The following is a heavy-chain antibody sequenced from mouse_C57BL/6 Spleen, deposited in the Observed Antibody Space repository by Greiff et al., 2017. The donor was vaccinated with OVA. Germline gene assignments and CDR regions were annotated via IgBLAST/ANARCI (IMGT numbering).Heavy chain of an antibody. D-gene: IGHD2-5*01. J-gene: IGHJ4*01. CDR1: GFSLTSYG. V-gene: IGHV2-2*01. Sequence: QVQLQQSGPGLVQPSQSLSITCTVSGFSLTSYGVHWVSQSPGKGLEWLGVIWSGGSTDYNAAFISRLSISKDNSKNQVFIKMNSLQADDTAIYYCARTYYSNYDAMDYWGQGTSVTVSS. CDR2: IWSGGST. CDR3: ARTYYSNYDAMDY.